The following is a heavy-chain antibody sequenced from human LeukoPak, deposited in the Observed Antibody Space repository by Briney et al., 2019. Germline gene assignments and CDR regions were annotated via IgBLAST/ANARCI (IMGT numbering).Heavy chain of an antibody. CDR3: ARQEYCSGGSCYTWFDP. V-gene: IGHV5-51*01. D-gene: IGHD2-15*01. J-gene: IGHJ5*02. CDR1: GYRFSNYW. CDR2: IYPGDSDI. Sequence: GESLKISCKGSGYRFSNYWIGWVRHLPGKGLEWMGMIYPGDSDIRYSPSFQGQVTISADKSISTAYLQWSSLKASDTAMYYCARQEYCSGGSCYTWFDPWGQGTLVTVSS.